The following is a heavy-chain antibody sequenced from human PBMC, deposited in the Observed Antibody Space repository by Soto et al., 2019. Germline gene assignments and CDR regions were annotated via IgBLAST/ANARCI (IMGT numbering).Heavy chain of an antibody. CDR2: ISYDGSNK. D-gene: IGHD2-2*01. J-gene: IGHJ1*01. CDR1: GFTFSSYA. CDR3: AREDIVLVPAALRPTKAEYFQH. V-gene: IGHV3-30-3*01. Sequence: QVQLVESGGGVVQPGRSLRLSCAASGFTFSSYAMHWVRQAPGKGLEWVAVISYDGSNKYYADSVKGRFTISRDNSKNTLYLQMNSLRAEDTAVYYCAREDIVLVPAALRPTKAEYFQHWGQGTLVTVSS.